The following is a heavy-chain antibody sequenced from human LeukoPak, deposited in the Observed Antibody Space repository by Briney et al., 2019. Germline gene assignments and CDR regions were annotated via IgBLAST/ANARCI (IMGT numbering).Heavy chain of an antibody. CDR3: ASLPAAIAFDI. V-gene: IGHV1-2*02. D-gene: IGHD2-2*02. Sequence: ASVKVSCKASGYTFAGYYMHWVRQAPGQGLERMGWINPNSGGTNYAQKFQGRVTMTRDTSISTAYMELSRLRSDNTAVYYCASLPAAIAFDIWGQGTMVTVSS. CDR1: GYTFAGYY. J-gene: IGHJ3*02. CDR2: INPNSGGT.